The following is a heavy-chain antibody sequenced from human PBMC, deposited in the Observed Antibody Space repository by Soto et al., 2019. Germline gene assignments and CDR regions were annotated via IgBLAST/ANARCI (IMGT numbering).Heavy chain of an antibody. V-gene: IGHV3-30-3*01. CDR1: GFTFSSYA. D-gene: IGHD5-18*01. CDR2: ISSDGSSK. J-gene: IGHJ4*02. Sequence: GGSLRLSCAASGFTFSSYALHWVRQAPGKGLEWVAVISSDGSSKSYADSVKGRFTISRDNSKNTLFLQMNSLRAEDTAVYYCVTGYHSDYWGQGTLVTVSS. CDR3: VTGYHSDY.